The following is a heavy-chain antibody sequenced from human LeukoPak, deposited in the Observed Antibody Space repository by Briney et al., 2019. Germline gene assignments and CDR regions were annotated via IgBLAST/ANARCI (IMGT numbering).Heavy chain of an antibody. D-gene: IGHD3-3*01. V-gene: IGHV3-66*02. CDR3: ASTYDFWSGYYIDY. CDR1: GFTVSSNY. J-gene: IGHJ4*02. Sequence: PGGSLRLSCAASGFTVSSNYMSWVRQAPGKGLEWVSVIYSGGSTYYADSVKGRFTISRDNSKNTLYIQMNSLRAEDTAVYYCASTYDFWSGYYIDYWGQGTLVTVSS. CDR2: IYSGGST.